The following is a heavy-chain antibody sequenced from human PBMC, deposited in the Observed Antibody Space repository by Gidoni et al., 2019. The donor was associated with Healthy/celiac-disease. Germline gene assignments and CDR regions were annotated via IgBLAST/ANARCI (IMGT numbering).Heavy chain of an antibody. CDR2: IRSSGSNI. CDR3: ARGPFGYDILTGYYRDDFDI. J-gene: IGHJ3*02. D-gene: IGHD3-9*01. CDR1: GFTFSSYA. V-gene: IGHV3-48*03. Sequence: EVQLVESGGGLVQPGGSLRLSCAASGFTFSSYAMHWVRQAPGKGMEWVSYIRSSGSNIYYADSVKGRFTISRDNAKNSLYLQMNSLRAEDTAVYYCARGPFGYDILTGYYRDDFDIWGQGTMVTVSS.